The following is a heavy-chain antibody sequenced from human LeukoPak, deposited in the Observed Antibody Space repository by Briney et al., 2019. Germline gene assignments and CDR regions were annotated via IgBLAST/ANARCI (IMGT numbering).Heavy chain of an antibody. Sequence: PGGSLRVSCADSGFPFSSYSLNWVRQAPGKGLEWVSYINIISSEIYYGDSVKGRFTISTDNAKNSVYLQMNSLRDEDTAVYYCARDRAYAFDNWGQGTMVTVSS. J-gene: IGHJ3*02. CDR1: GFPFSSYS. V-gene: IGHV3-48*02. CDR2: INIISSEI. D-gene: IGHD3-10*01. CDR3: ARDRAYAFDN.